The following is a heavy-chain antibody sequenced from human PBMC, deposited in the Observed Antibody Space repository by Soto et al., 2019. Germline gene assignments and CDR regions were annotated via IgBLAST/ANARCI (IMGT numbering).Heavy chain of an antibody. CDR1: GFTLSRYT. CDR3: VKDGDSTGYYFTYYFDH. CDR2: NSWDGGTS. Sequence: GGSLRLSCAASGFTLSRYTMHWVRQAPGKGLEWVALNSWDGGTSAYADSVKGRFTVSRDNKKSFLYLQMDSLGPDDTALYYCVKDGDSTGYYFTYYFDHWGQGAPVTVSS. J-gene: IGHJ4*02. V-gene: IGHV3-43*01. D-gene: IGHD3-22*01.